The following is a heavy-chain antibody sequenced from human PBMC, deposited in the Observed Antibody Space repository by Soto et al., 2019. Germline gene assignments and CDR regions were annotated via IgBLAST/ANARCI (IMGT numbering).Heavy chain of an antibody. CDR1: GYTFSSYE. CDR2: MNPNSGNT. Sequence: QVQLVQSGAELKKPGASVKVSCKASGYTFSSYEINWVRQATGQGLEWMGWMNPNSGNTGYAQKFQGRVTMTRNTSISTAYLELSSLRSEDTAVYYCAREATVVVITARGMDVWGQGTTVTVSS. D-gene: IGHD3-22*01. V-gene: IGHV1-8*01. CDR3: AREATVVVITARGMDV. J-gene: IGHJ6*02.